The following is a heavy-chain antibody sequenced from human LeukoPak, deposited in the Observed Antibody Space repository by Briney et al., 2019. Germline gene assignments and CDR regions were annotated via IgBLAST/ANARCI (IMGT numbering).Heavy chain of an antibody. CDR3: ARARYYDSSGYCPPLTTGYYGMDV. V-gene: IGHV3-30*04. CDR1: GFTFSSYA. J-gene: IGHJ6*02. Sequence: GRSLRLSCSASGFTFSSYAMHSVRQALGRGREWVAVISYDGSNKSYADSVKGRFTITRDNSKDTLYLQMNNLSAEDTAAYYWARARYYDSSGYCPPLTTGYYGMDVWGQGTTVTVSS. CDR2: ISYDGSNK. D-gene: IGHD3-22*01.